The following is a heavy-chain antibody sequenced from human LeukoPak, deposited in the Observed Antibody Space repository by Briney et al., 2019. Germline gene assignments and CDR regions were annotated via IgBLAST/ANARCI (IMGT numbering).Heavy chain of an antibody. J-gene: IGHJ4*02. Sequence: GGSLRLSCAASGFTFSSYGMHWVRQAPGKGLEWVAVIWYDGSNKYYADSVKGRFTISRDNSKNTLYLRMNSLRAEDTAVYYCARDKRSGSYPDLWFDYWGQGTLVTVSS. CDR1: GFTFSSYG. CDR2: IWYDGSNK. CDR3: ARDKRSGSYPDLWFDY. D-gene: IGHD1-26*01. V-gene: IGHV3-33*01.